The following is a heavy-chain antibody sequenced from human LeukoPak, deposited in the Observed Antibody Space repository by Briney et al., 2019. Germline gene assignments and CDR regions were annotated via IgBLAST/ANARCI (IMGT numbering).Heavy chain of an antibody. CDR1: GGSISSGGYY. J-gene: IGHJ3*02. CDR2: IYHSGST. V-gene: IGHV4-30-2*01. D-gene: IGHD2-2*01. Sequence: KSSETLSLTCTVSGGSISSGGYYWSWIRQPPGKGLEWIGYIYHSGSTYYNPSLKSRVTISVDRSKNQFSLKLSSVTAADTAVYYCANHCLGYCSSREAFDIWGQGTMVTVSS. CDR3: ANHCLGYCSSREAFDI.